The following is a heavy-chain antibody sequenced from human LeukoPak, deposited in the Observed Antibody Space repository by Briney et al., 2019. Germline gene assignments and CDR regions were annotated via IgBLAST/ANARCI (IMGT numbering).Heavy chain of an antibody. D-gene: IGHD3-22*01. CDR3: AGFFYDNSGDAFDL. CDR1: GGSFTFTSHA. V-gene: IGHV1-69*13. CDR2: LIPIYGSA. Sequence: SVTVSCKASGGSFTFTSHAISWVRQAPGQGLEWMGGLIPIYGSANYAQKFQGRVTITSDESTRTVYMELSSLRPEDSAVYYCAGFFYDNSGDAFDLWGQGKMVTVSS. J-gene: IGHJ3*01.